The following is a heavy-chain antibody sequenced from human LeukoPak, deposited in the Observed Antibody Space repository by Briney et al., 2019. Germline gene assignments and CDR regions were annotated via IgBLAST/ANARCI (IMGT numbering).Heavy chain of an antibody. CDR3: ARARRYGDPYFDY. J-gene: IGHJ4*02. Sequence: SETLSLTCTVSGGSISSYYWSWIRQPPGKGLEWIGYIYYSGSTNYNPSLKSRVTISVDTSKNQFSLKLSSVTAADTAVYYCARARRYGDPYFDYWGQGTLATVSS. D-gene: IGHD4-17*01. CDR1: GGSISSYY. V-gene: IGHV4-59*01. CDR2: IYYSGST.